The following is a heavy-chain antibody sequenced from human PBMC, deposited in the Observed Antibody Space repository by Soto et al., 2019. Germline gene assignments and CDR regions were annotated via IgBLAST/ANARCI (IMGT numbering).Heavy chain of an antibody. V-gene: IGHV1-18*04. J-gene: IGHJ4*02. CDR1: GYTFTSYG. CDR3: ARDYYDSSGYGFDY. D-gene: IGHD3-22*01. Sequence: ASVKVSCKASGYTFTSYGISWVRQAPGQGLEWMGWISAYNGNTNYAQKLRGRVTMTTDTSTSTAYMELRSLRSDDTAVYYCARDYYDSSGYGFDYWGQGTLVTVSS. CDR2: ISAYNGNT.